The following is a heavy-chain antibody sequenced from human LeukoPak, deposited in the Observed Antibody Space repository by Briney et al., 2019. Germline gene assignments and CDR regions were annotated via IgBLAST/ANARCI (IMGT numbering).Heavy chain of an antibody. J-gene: IGHJ3*02. V-gene: IGHV4-59*08. CDR3: ARHPGDYGGNSDAFDI. Sequence: SETLSLTCSVSGGTLNSSYWSWIRQPPGKGLEWIGYVYYTGNTNYNPSLKSRVTISVDTSKNQFSLKLSSVTAADTAVYYCARHPGDYGGNSDAFDIWGQGTMVTVSS. D-gene: IGHD4-23*01. CDR2: VYYTGNT. CDR1: GGTLNSSY.